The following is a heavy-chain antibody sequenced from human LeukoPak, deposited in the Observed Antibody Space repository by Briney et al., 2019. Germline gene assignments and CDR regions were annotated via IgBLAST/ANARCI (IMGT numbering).Heavy chain of an antibody. J-gene: IGHJ3*02. CDR3: ARARYVNSFYAFDI. D-gene: IGHD3-9*01. V-gene: IGHV4-59*01. Sequence: PSETLSLTCTVSGGSITSYYWSWIRQPPGKGLEWIGYISKSGNTNYSPSLKSRVTIFGDTSKNQFFLRLTPVTAADTAVYYCARARYVNSFYAFDIWGQGTMVTVSS. CDR1: GGSITSYY. CDR2: ISKSGNT.